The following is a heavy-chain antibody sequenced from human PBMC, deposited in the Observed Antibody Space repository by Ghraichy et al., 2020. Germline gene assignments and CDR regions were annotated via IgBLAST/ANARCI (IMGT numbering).Heavy chain of an antibody. J-gene: IGHJ6*02. CDR1: GFTVSSNY. Sequence: GESLNISCAASGFTVSSNYMSWVRQAPGKGLDWVSVIYSGGDTYYADSVKGRFTISRDSSKNTLYLQMNSLRAEDTAVYYCARDSGDYYSGVDVWGQGTTVTVSS. CDR2: IYSGGDT. V-gene: IGHV3-53*01. CDR3: ARDSGDYYSGVDV.